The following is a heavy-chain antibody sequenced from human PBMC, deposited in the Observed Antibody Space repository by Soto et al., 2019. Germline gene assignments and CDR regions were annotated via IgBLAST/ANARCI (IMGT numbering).Heavy chain of an antibody. CDR2: IYWDDDK. D-gene: IGHD6-19*01. CDR3: ARRRVGFGGGWTTPYFDY. CDR1: GFSLNTGGVG. V-gene: IGHV2-5*02. J-gene: IGHJ4*02. Sequence: QITLKESGPPVVKPTQTLTLTCSLSGFSLNTGGVGVGWIRQPPGKALEWLAVIYWDDDKSWNPSLRDRLTINRHASDDQVVLTVTNMDPVDTGTYYCARRRVGFGGGWTTPYFDYWGQGTLVTVSS.